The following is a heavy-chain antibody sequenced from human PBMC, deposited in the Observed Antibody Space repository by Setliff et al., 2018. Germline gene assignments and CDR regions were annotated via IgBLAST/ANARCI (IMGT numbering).Heavy chain of an antibody. J-gene: IGHJ4*02. V-gene: IGHV3-72*01. CDR3: VRAAAGLDI. CDR2: MRNKDNSYTT. D-gene: IGHD3-16*01. Sequence: GGCLRLSCAASGFTFSAHYMDWLRQAPGKGLEWVGRMRNKDNSYTTEYAASVKGRFTISRDDSKDSLFLQMNNLKTEDTAVYYCVRAAAGLDIWSQKIVVTVSS. CDR1: GFTFSAHY.